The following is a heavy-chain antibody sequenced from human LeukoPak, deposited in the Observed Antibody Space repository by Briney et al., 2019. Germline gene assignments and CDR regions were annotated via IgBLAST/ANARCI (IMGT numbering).Heavy chain of an antibody. CDR3: VSQEVVPH. V-gene: IGHV3-7*01. D-gene: IGHD2-15*01. CDR2: VKEDGTTK. Sequence: GGSLRLSCAASGFSFTNYWMSWVRQAPGKGLEWVANVKEDGTTKQYVDSVKGRFTVSRDNAKNSLYLQMDSLRAEDTAVYYCVSQEVVPHWGQGTLVSVSS. J-gene: IGHJ4*02. CDR1: GFSFTNYW.